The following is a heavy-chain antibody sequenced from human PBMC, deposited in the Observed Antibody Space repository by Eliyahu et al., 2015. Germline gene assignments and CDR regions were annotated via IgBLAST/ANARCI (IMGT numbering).Heavy chain of an antibody. CDR2: XSYDGSNK. D-gene: IGHD1-26*01. CDR3: AKTPRATTGGYYFDY. V-gene: IGHV3-30*18. Sequence: QVQLVESGGGVVQPGRSLXLSCXASGFTFXXYGMHWVRQAPGKGLEWVAVXSYDGSNKYYADSVKGRFTISRDNSKNTLYLQMNSLRAEDTAVYYCAKTPRATTGGYYFDYWGQGTLVTVSS. J-gene: IGHJ4*02. CDR1: GFTFXXYG.